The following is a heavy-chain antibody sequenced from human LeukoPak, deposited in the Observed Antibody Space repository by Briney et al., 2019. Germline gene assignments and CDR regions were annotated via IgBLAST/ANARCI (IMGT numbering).Heavy chain of an antibody. J-gene: IGHJ4*02. V-gene: IGHV1-18*04. D-gene: IGHD3-10*01. Sequence: GASVKVSCKVSGYTFTSYYMHWVRQAPGQGLGWMGWISAYNGNTNYAQKLQGRVTMTTDTSTSTAYMELRSLRSDDTAVYYCARARSQLWFGEPPFDYWGQGTLVTVSS. CDR2: ISAYNGNT. CDR3: ARARSQLWFGEPPFDY. CDR1: GYTFTSYY.